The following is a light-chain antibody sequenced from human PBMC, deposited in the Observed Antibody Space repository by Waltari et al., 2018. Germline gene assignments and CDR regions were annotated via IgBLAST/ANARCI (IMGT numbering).Light chain of an antibody. CDR2: RNN. CDR3: ASWDGSMNGDWV. Sequence: ASGTPGQRVTLSCSGDNSNIGTNFVHWYQQVPGAAPTLLIFRNNQRPSGVPDRFSGSKSGTSASLPITGLRSEDEAVYYCASWDGSMNGDWVFGGGTTLTVL. J-gene: IGLJ2*01. CDR1: NSNIGTNF. V-gene: IGLV1-44*01.